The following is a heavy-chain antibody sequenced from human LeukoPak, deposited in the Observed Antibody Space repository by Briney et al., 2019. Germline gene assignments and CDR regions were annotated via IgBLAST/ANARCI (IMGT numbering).Heavy chain of an antibody. J-gene: IGHJ4*02. Sequence: GGTLRLSCAASGFTFSDFAMSWVRQAPGKGLEWVSTINDDGDITYYADSVKGRFTISRDNSKNTLFLQMNSLRAEDTAVYYCASYNPYYWGQGTLVTVSS. CDR1: GFTFSDFA. CDR3: ASYNPYY. V-gene: IGHV3-23*01. CDR2: INDDGDIT. D-gene: IGHD1-1*01.